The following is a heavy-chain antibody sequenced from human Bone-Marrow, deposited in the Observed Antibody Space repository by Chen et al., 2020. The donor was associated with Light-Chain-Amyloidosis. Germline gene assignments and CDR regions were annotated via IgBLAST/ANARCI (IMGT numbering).Heavy chain of an antibody. CDR2: IGYDGNKT. V-gene: IGHV3-30*18. D-gene: IGHD2-21*02. J-gene: IGHJ6*02. CDR3: AKDQKYGDAAYFYYYGMDV. Sequence: VQLVESGGGVVQPGRSLRLSCEASGFTFSYHGMHWVRQAPGKGLEWVAVIGYDGNKTYYADSVKGRFTTSRDNSKNTLYLQMNSLRPEDTAVYYCAKDQKYGDAAYFYYYGMDVWGQGTTVTVSS. CDR1: GFTFSYHG.